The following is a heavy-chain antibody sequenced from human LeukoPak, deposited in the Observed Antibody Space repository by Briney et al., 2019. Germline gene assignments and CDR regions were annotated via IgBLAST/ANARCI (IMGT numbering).Heavy chain of an antibody. V-gene: IGHV3-7*01. J-gene: IGHJ4*02. Sequence: QSGGSLRLSCAASGFTISIYWMSWVRQAPGKGLEWVANIKEDGSAKYYVDSVRGRFSISRDNAKNSLYLQMNSLRAEDTAVYYCARDEYWGQGTLVTVSS. CDR1: GFTISIYW. CDR3: ARDEY. CDR2: IKEDGSAK.